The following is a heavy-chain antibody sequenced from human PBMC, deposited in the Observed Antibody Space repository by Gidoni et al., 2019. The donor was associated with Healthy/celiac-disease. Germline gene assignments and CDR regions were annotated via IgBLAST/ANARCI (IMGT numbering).Heavy chain of an antibody. CDR3: AKDGGGNCGGDCYPGPDYYYYGMDV. D-gene: IGHD2-21*02. V-gene: IGHV3-30*18. CDR2: ISYDGSNK. Sequence: QVQLVESGGGVVQPGRSLRLSCAASGFTFSSSGMHWVRQAPGKGLEWVAVISYDGSNKYYADSVKGRFTISRDNSKNTLYLQMNSLRAEDTAVYYCAKDGGGNCGGDCYPGPDYYYYGMDVWGQGTTVTVSS. CDR1: GFTFSSSG. J-gene: IGHJ6*02.